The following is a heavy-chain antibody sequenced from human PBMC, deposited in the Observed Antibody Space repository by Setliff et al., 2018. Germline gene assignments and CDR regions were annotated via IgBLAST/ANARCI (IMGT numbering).Heavy chain of an antibody. CDR3: ARVGLGTDWFDP. CDR2: IIPLLITP. J-gene: IGHJ5*02. CDR1: GDTFNIRA. V-gene: IGHV1-69*13. D-gene: IGHD7-27*01. Sequence: ASVKVSCKASGDTFNIRAFTWVRQAPGQGLEWVGGIIPLLITPKYAQNFQGRVAITADESTSTVFMEVSSLRSDDTAVYYCARVGLGTDWFDPWGQGTLVTVSS.